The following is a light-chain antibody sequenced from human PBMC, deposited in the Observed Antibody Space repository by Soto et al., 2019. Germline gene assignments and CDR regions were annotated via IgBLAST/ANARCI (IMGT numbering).Light chain of an antibody. Sequence: DIQLTQSPSFLPASGGDRGTITCRASQGISSYLAWFQQKPGKAPNLLIYAASTLQSGVPSRFSGSGSGTDFTLTISSLQPEDFATYYCQQLKSYPLTFGGGTKVEIK. V-gene: IGKV1-9*01. CDR2: AAS. CDR1: QGISSY. CDR3: QQLKSYPLT. J-gene: IGKJ4*01.